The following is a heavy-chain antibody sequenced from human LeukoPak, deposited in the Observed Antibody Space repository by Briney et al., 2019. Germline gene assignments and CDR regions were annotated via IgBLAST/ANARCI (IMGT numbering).Heavy chain of an antibody. V-gene: IGHV3-23*01. J-gene: IGHJ4*02. Sequence: GGSLRLSCAASAFTFSSYAMSWVRQAPGKGLEWVSAISGSGGSTYYADSVKGRFTIPRDNSKNTLYLQMNSLRAEDTAVYYCAKGGSSSSWFPFDYWGQGTLVTVSS. CDR1: AFTFSSYA. CDR3: AKGGSSSSWFPFDY. CDR2: ISGSGGST. D-gene: IGHD6-13*01.